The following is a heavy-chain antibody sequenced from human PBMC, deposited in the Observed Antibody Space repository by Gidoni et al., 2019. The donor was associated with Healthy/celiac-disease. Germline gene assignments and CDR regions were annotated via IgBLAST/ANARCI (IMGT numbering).Heavy chain of an antibody. CDR3: ASYPYYYGSGSYRH. Sequence: QLQLQESGPGLVKPSETLSLTCTVSGGSISSSSYYWGWIRQPPGKGLEWIGSIYYSGSTYYNPSLKSRVTISVDTSKTQFSLKLSSVTAADTAVYYCASYPYYYGSGSYRHWGQGTLVTVSS. V-gene: IGHV4-39*07. D-gene: IGHD3-10*01. CDR1: GGSISSSSYY. CDR2: IYYSGST. J-gene: IGHJ4*02.